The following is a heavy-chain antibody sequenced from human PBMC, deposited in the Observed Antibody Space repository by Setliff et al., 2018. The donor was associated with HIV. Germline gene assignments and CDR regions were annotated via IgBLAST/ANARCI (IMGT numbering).Heavy chain of an antibody. CDR3: ARDYFGSSAYHYGFGAFDI. V-gene: IGHV1-46*01. J-gene: IGHJ3*02. D-gene: IGHD3-22*01. CDR2: INPSGGSA. Sequence: ASVKVSCKASGYTFTSYYLHWVRQAPGQGLEWMGMINPSGGSASYAQKFQGRVTMSRDTSTSTVYMELSSLRSEDTAVYYCARDYFGSSAYHYGFGAFDIWGQGTMVTVSS. CDR1: GYTFTSYY.